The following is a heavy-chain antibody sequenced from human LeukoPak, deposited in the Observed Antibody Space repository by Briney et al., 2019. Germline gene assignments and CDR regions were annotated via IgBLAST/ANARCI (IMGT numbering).Heavy chain of an antibody. D-gene: IGHD3-16*01. CDR1: GFTFSSYA. J-gene: IGHJ6*02. V-gene: IGHV3-23*01. Sequence: GGSLRLSCEASGFTFSSYAMSWVRQVPGKGLEWVSGISGGGGSTYYADSVKGRFTISRDNAKNSLYLQMSNLRAEDTAVYFCARGGGLDVWGQGATVTVSS. CDR2: ISGGGGST. CDR3: ARGGGLDV.